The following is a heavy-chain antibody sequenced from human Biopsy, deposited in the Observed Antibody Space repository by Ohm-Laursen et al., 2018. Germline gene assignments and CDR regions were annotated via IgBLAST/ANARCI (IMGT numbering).Heavy chain of an antibody. J-gene: IGHJ4*02. CDR3: GNEVHGRDY. Sequence: SDTLSLTCTVFGKTFSDYQWSWIRQPPGKGLEWIGQINQAGTTNYNPSLKSRVSICADASKYEFSLRLTSVTAADTAVYLCGNEVHGRDYWGLGAQVTVSS. CDR2: INQAGTT. D-gene: IGHD2-15*01. V-gene: IGHV4-34*08. CDR1: GKTFSDYQ.